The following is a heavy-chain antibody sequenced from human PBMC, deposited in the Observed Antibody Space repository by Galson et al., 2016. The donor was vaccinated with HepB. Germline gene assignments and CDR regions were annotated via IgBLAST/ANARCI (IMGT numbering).Heavy chain of an antibody. CDR2: IYYSVTT. CDR1: GGSVSSGTHY. Sequence: SETLSLTCTVSGGSVSSGTHYWTWIRQPPGKGLEWIGYIYYSVTTNYNPSLKSRVTISVDTSKNQLSLKLNSVTAADTAVYYCARATGDYTLLWYWGQGTLVTVSS. D-gene: IGHD4-17*01. CDR3: ARATGDYTLLWY. V-gene: IGHV4-61*01. J-gene: IGHJ4*02.